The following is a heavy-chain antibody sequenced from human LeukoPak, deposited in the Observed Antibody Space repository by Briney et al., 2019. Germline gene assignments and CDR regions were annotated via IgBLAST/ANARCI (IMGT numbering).Heavy chain of an antibody. CDR2: INHSGST. CDR3: ARVSYDILTGYYDY. CDR1: GGSFSGYY. Sequence: KSSETLSLTCAVYGGSFSGYYWSWIRQPPGKGLEWIGEINHSGSTNYNPSLKSRVTISVDTSKNQFSLKLSSVTAADTAVYYCARVSYDILTGYYDYWGQGTLATVSS. V-gene: IGHV4-34*01. J-gene: IGHJ4*02. D-gene: IGHD3-9*01.